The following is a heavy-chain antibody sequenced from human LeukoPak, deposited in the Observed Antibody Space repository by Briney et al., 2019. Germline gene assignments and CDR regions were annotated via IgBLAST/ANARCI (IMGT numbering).Heavy chain of an antibody. Sequence: SETLSLTCTVSGGSISSHYWSWIRQPPGKGLEWIGYIYYSGSTNYNPSLKSRVTISVDTSKNQFSLKLSSVTAANTAVYYCARVGCSSTSCYTQSWFDPWGQGNLVTVSS. V-gene: IGHV4-59*11. CDR2: IYYSGST. J-gene: IGHJ5*02. CDR3: ARVGCSSTSCYTQSWFDP. D-gene: IGHD2-2*02. CDR1: GGSISSHY.